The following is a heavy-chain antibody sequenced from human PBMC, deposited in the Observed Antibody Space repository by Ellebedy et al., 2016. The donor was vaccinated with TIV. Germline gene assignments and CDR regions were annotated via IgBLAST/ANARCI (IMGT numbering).Heavy chain of an antibody. D-gene: IGHD4-11*01. J-gene: IGHJ4*02. Sequence: GESLKISCAASGFTFSYYAMHWVRQAPGKGLEWVALISYDGRDKYNADYVKGRFTISRDNSKNTLYLEMNSLRAEDTAVYYCARDLDRNYPGAYFDYWGQGTLVTVSS. CDR2: ISYDGRDK. CDR3: ARDLDRNYPGAYFDY. CDR1: GFTFSYYA. V-gene: IGHV3-30*04.